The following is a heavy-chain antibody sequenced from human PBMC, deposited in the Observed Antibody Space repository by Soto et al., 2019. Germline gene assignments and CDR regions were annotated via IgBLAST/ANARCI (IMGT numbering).Heavy chain of an antibody. CDR2: IYHSGST. CDR1: CGPIRRGGFS. D-gene: IGHD2-21*01. CDR3: ARDTYSVDV. Sequence: TLSLPLASSCGPIRRGGFSLSWIRQPPGKVLEWIGYIYHSGSTYYNPSLKSRVTISVDRSKNQFSLKLSSVTAADTAVYYCARDTYSVDVWGQGTTVTVSS. J-gene: IGHJ6*02. V-gene: IGHV4-30-2*01.